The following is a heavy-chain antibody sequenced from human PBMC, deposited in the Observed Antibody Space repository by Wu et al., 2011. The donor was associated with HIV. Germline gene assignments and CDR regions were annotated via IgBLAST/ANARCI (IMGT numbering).Heavy chain of an antibody. V-gene: IGHV1-69*04. CDR2: IVPILGTS. Sequence: QVQLTQSGAEVKQPGSSVRVSCKTSGGTLTSFATAWLRLVPGHGLEWVGRIVPILGTSTAAQKFQGRVTFSADKSTNTVYMELSSLTSGDTAVYYCARDPLVQGRTWKTLHYFDPWGQGTLIIVST. CDR3: ARDPLVQGRTWKTLHYFDP. CDR1: GGTLTSFA. D-gene: IGHD3-10*01. J-gene: IGHJ5*02.